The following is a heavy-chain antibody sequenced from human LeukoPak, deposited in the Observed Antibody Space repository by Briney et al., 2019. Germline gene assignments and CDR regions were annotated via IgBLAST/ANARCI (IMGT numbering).Heavy chain of an antibody. J-gene: IGHJ3*01. CDR2: ISMDGIQK. Sequence: GRSLRLSCAASGFTFNNYAMHWVRQPPGTGLEWVAVISMDGIQKYYADSVKGRFSISRDNSKNALYLQMNSLRSEDTAVYYCAREVYSYALDALDLWGQGTMVTVSS. D-gene: IGHD5-18*01. CDR1: GFTFNNYA. V-gene: IGHV3-30*04. CDR3: AREVYSYALDALDL.